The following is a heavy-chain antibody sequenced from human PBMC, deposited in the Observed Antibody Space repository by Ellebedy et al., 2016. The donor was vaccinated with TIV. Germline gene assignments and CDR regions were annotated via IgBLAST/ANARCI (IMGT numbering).Heavy chain of an antibody. CDR2: ISGSGDNT. CDR3: ARDLAVSGSDY. V-gene: IGHV3-23*01. Sequence: GESLKISXAASGFSFSNYAMSWVRQAPGKGLEWVSAISGSGDNTYYADSVKGRFTISRDNAKNSLYLQMNSLRAEDTAVYFCARDLAVSGSDYWGQGTLVTVSS. CDR1: GFSFSNYA. D-gene: IGHD6-19*01. J-gene: IGHJ4*02.